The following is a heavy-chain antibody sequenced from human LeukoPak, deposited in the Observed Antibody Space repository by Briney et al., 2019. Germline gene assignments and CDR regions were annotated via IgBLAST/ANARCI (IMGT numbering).Heavy chain of an antibody. CDR3: ARVVLGEGMDV. J-gene: IGHJ6*04. Sequence: PSETLSLTCAVSGGSISSGGYSWSWIRQPPGKGLEWIGYIYHSGSTYYNPSLKSRVTISVDSSKNQFSLKLSSVTAADTAVYYCARVVLGEGMDVWGKGTTVTVSS. CDR2: IYHSGST. V-gene: IGHV4-30-2*01. CDR1: GGSISSGGYS. D-gene: IGHD3-16*01.